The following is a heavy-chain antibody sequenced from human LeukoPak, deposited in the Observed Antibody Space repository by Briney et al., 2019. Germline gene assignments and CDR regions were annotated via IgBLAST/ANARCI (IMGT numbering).Heavy chain of an antibody. V-gene: IGHV4-39*01. D-gene: IGHD3-10*01. CDR2: IYYSGST. CDR1: GGSISSSSYY. J-gene: IGHJ5*02. Sequence: SETLPLTCTVSGGSISSSSYYWGWIRQPPGKGLEWIGSIYYSGSTYYNPSLKSRVTISVDTSKNQFSLKLSSVTAADTAVYYCAARVTMVRGAFDPWGQGTLVTVSS. CDR3: AARVTMVRGAFDP.